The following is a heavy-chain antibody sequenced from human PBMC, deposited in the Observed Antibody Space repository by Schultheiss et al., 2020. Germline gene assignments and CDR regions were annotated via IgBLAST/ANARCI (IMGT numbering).Heavy chain of an antibody. D-gene: IGHD1-26*01. CDR3: AAESRSGSSRGFDY. Sequence: GESLKISCAASGFTFSSYSMNWVRQAPGKGLEWVSSISSSSSYIYYADSVKGRFTISRDNAKNSLYLQMNSLRAEDTAVYYCAAESRSGSSRGFDYWGQGTLVNVYS. V-gene: IGHV3-21*03. CDR2: ISSSSSYI. J-gene: IGHJ4*02. CDR1: GFTFSSYS.